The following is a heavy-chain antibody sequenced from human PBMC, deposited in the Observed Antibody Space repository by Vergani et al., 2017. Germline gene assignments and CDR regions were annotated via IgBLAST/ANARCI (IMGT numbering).Heavy chain of an antibody. CDR3: AREDSGYDSSGDAFDI. J-gene: IGHJ3*02. CDR2: INHSGST. Sequence: QVQLQQWGAGLLKPSETLSITCAVYGGSFSGYYWSWIRQPPGKGLEWIGEINHSGSTNYNPSLKSRVTISVDTSKNHFSLKLSSVTAADTAVYYCAREDSGYDSSGDAFDIWGQGTMVTVSS. CDR1: GGSFSGYY. V-gene: IGHV4-34*01. D-gene: IGHD5-12*01.